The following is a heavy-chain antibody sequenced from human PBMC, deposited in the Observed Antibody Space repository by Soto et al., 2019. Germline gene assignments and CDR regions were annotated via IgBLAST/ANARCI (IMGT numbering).Heavy chain of an antibody. CDR1: GGSIGSYY. CDR2: IYYSGST. Sequence: SETLSLTCTVSGGSIGSYYWSWIRQPPGKGLEWIGYIYYSGSTNYNPSLKSRVTISVDTSKNQFSLKLSSVTAADTAVYYCAREYPNYFDYWGQGTLVTVSS. V-gene: IGHV4-59*01. J-gene: IGHJ4*02. CDR3: AREYPNYFDY. D-gene: IGHD2-2*02.